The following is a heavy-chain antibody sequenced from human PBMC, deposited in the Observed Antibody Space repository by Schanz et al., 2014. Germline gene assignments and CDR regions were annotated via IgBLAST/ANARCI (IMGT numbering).Heavy chain of an antibody. V-gene: IGHV3-33*01. D-gene: IGHD2-2*01. CDR1: GFIFSSYG. J-gene: IGHJ4*02. CDR2: IWYDGSNK. Sequence: QVQLVESGGGVVQPGRSLRLSCAASGFIFSSYGLHWVRQAPGKGLEWVAFIWYDGSNKYYADSVKGRFTISRDNSKNTLYLQMNSLSADDTAMYYCARRASCSRIGCPFDSWGQGTLVNVSS. CDR3: ARRASCSRIGCPFDS.